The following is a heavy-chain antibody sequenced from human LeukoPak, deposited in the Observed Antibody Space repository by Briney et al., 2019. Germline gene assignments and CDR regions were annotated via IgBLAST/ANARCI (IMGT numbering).Heavy chain of an antibody. J-gene: IGHJ4*02. CDR2: IYSGGST. V-gene: IGHV3-53*01. Sequence: GGSLRLSCAASGFTVGSNYMSWVRQAPGKGLEWVSVIYSGGSTYYSDSVKGRFTISRDNSKNTLYLQMNSLRVEDTAVYSCARGSGTHYYFDYWGQGTLVTVSS. D-gene: IGHD6-13*01. CDR3: ARGSGTHYYFDY. CDR1: GFTVGSNY.